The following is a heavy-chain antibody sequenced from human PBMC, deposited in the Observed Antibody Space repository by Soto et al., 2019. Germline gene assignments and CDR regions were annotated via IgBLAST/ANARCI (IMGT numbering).Heavy chain of an antibody. CDR1: GGSISSYY. J-gene: IGHJ4*02. D-gene: IGHD4-17*01. CDR3: ARGDGNFDY. CDR2: IYYSGST. Sequence: PSETLSLTCTVSGGSISSYYWSWIRQPPGKGLEWIGHIYYSGSTNYNPSLKSRVTISVYTSKRDFSLKLTSVTAADTAVYYCARGDGNFDYWGQGTLVTVSS. V-gene: IGHV4-59*01.